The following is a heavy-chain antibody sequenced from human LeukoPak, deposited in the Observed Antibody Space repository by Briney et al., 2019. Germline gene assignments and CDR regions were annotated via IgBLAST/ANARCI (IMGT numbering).Heavy chain of an antibody. D-gene: IGHD5-18*01. J-gene: IGHJ4*02. Sequence: SVKVSCKVSGYTLTELSMHWVRQAPGQGLEWMGGIIPIFTSPNYAQKFQGRVTITADESTSTAYMELSSLRSEDTAVYYCARGAVMVTLATHFDYWGQGTLVTVSS. V-gene: IGHV1-69*13. CDR3: ARGAVMVTLATHFDY. CDR2: IIPIFTSP. CDR1: GYTLTELS.